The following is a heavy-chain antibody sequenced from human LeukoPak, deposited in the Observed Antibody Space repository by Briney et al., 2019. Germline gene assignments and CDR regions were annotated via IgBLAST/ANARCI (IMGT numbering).Heavy chain of an antibody. V-gene: IGHV3-66*02. CDR2: IYSDDST. J-gene: IGHJ3*02. Sequence: PGGSLRLSCAASGLTVSSNYMSWVRQAPGKGLEWVSVIYSDDSTYYADSVRGRFTISRDNSKTTLYLQMNSLRAEDTAVYYCARDGRVGAPRLHIWRQGPMVTVSS. D-gene: IGHD1-26*01. CDR1: GLTVSSNY. CDR3: ARDGRVGAPRLHI.